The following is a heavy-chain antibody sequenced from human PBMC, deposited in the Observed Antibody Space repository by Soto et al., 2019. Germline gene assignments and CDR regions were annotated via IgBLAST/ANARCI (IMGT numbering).Heavy chain of an antibody. V-gene: IGHV4-30-4*01. J-gene: IGHJ3*02. CDR3: ASTPTYYDFWSGYPDAFDI. D-gene: IGHD3-3*01. CDR1: CGCSSSGDYC. CDR2: IYYSGST. Sequence: LTLTCTVSCGCSSSGDYCWRWIRQPPGKGLEWIGYIYYSGSTYYNPSLKSRVTISVDTSKNQFSLKLSSVTAADTAVYYCASTPTYYDFWSGYPDAFDIWGQGTMVTVSS.